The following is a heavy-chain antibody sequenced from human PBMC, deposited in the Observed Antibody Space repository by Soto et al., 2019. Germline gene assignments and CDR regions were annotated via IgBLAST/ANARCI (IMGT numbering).Heavy chain of an antibody. J-gene: IGHJ5*02. CDR3: ARRRDDFWSRNWFDP. D-gene: IGHD3-3*01. CDR1: GGSISSSIYY. V-gene: IGHV4-39*01. Sequence: PSETLSLTCTVSGGSISSSIYYWGWIRQPPGKGLEWIGSIYYSGSTYYNPSLKSRVTISVDTSKNQFSLKLSSVTAADTAVYYCARRRDDFWSRNWFDPWGQGTLVTVSS. CDR2: IYYSGST.